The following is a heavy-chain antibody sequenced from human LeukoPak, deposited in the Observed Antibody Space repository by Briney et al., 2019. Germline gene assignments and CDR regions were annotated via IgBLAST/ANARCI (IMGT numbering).Heavy chain of an antibody. CDR2: IRYDGSNK. V-gene: IGHV3-30*02. D-gene: IGHD2-15*01. CDR3: AKDEKRYCSGGSCANPNY. J-gene: IGHJ4*02. CDR1: GFTFSSYG. Sequence: GGSLRLSCAASGFTFSSYGMHWVRQAPGKGLEWVAFIRYDGSNKYYADSVKGRFTISRDNSKNTLYLQMNSLRAEDTAVYYCAKDEKRYCSGGSCANPNYWGQGTLVTVSS.